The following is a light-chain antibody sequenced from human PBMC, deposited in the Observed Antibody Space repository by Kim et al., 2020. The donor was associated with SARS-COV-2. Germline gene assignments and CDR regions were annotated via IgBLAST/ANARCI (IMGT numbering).Light chain of an antibody. V-gene: IGLV1-44*01. CDR2: NDN. Sequence: GQQVTSSSSGGRPTVEPDFLNWYPQHPGPAPKVFISNDNQRPSGVPDRFSGSRSGTSASLAISGLQSEDEADYYCATWDVTLNGWVFGGGTKLTVL. J-gene: IGLJ3*02. CDR3: ATWDVTLNGWV. CDR1: RPTVEPDF.